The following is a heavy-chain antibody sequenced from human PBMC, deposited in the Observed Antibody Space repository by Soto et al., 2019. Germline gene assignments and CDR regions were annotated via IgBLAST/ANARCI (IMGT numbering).Heavy chain of an antibody. Sequence: SETLSLTCAVSDGSRSGSYWSWIRQSPGKGLEWIGYIYYTGNTYYNPSLKSRVTISIDTSKNQFSLKLTSVTAADTAVYYWARVLGKNWFDTWGHGTRGTGSS. CDR2: IYYTGNT. J-gene: IGHJ5*01. CDR3: ARVLGKNWFDT. CDR1: DGSRSGSY. V-gene: IGHV4-59*01. D-gene: IGHD7-27*01.